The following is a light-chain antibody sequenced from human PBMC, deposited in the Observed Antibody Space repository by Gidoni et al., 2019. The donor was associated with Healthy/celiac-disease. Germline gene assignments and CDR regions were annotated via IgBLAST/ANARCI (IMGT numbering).Light chain of an antibody. V-gene: IGKV3-15*01. Sequence: EIVMTKSPATLSVSPGERATLSCRASQSVSSNLAWYQQKPGQAPRLLIYGASTRATGIPARSSGSGSGTEVTLTISSLQSEDVAVYYCQQYNNWPPLITFGQGTRLEIK. J-gene: IGKJ5*01. CDR3: QQYNNWPPLIT. CDR1: QSVSSN. CDR2: GAS.